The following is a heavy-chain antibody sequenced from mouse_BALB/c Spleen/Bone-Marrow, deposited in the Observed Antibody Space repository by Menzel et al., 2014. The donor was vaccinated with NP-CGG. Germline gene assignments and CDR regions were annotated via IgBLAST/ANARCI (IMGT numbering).Heavy chain of an antibody. Sequence: EVQLVESGGGLVQPGGSRKLSCAASGLTFSSFGMHWVRQAPEKGLEWVAYISSGSSTIFYADTVKGRFTVSRDNPKNTLFLQMTSLRSEDTAMYYCTRGGNWDDFDYWGQGTTLSVSS. J-gene: IGHJ2*01. D-gene: IGHD4-1*01. CDR1: GLTFSSFG. CDR3: TRGGNWDDFDY. CDR2: ISSGSSTI. V-gene: IGHV5-17*02.